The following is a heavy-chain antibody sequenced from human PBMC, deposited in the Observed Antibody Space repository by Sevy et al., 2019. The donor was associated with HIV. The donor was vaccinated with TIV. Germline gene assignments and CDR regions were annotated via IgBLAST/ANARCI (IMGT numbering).Heavy chain of an antibody. CDR3: ARVGLARYFFDS. CDR2: IYSSGST. V-gene: IGHV4-59*13. Sequence: SETLSLTCTVSGGSISSYYWSWIRQPPGKGLEWVGYIYSSGSTNYNPSLKSRVTISLDTSKNQFSLKLSSVTAADTAVYYCARVGLARYFFDSWGQGNLVTVSS. CDR1: GGSISSYY. J-gene: IGHJ4*02.